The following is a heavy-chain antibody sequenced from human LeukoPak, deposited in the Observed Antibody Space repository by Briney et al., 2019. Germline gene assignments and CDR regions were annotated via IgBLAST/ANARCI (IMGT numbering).Heavy chain of an antibody. Sequence: SETLSLTCTVSGGSISRDFWSWIRQPPGKGLEWIGYIYYTGSTNYNPSLNSRVTISLGTSKNQFSLNLSSVTAADTAVYYCARDTAAAGYFDYWGQGTLVTVSS. CDR1: GGSISRDF. CDR2: IYYTGST. CDR3: ARDTAAAGYFDY. D-gene: IGHD6-13*01. J-gene: IGHJ4*02. V-gene: IGHV4-59*01.